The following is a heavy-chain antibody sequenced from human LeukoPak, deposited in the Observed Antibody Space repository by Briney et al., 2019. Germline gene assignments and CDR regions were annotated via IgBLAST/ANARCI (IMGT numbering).Heavy chain of an antibody. V-gene: IGHV4-34*01. CDR1: GVSFNEYY. CDR2: INHSGYT. Sequence: SQTLSLTYAVSGVSFNEYYWSWVRQTPGKGPEWIGEINHSGYTNDSPSLKSRVTLSIDTSRKQFSLNLRSVTVADTGIYYCTRMTTGHDYWGQGTLVTVSS. CDR3: TRMTTGHDY. J-gene: IGHJ4*02. D-gene: IGHD4-17*01.